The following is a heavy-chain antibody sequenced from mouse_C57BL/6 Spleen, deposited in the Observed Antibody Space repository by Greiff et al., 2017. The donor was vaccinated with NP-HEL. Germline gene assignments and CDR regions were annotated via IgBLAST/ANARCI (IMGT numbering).Heavy chain of an antibody. CDR2: IDPETGGT. J-gene: IGHJ3*01. D-gene: IGHD1-1*01. V-gene: IGHV1-15*01. CDR1: GYTFTDYE. CDR3: TRGDYSRFAY. Sequence: QVQLKESGAELVRPGASVTLSCKASGYTFTDYEMHWVKQTPVHGLEWIGAIDPETGGTAYNQKFKGKAILTADKSSSTAYMELRSLTSEDSAVYYCTRGDYSRFAYWGQGTLVTVSA.